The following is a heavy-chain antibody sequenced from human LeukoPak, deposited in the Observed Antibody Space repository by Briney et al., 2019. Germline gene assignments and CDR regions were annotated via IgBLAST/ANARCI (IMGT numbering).Heavy chain of an antibody. V-gene: IGHV3-74*01. CDR1: GFTFSGYW. CDR2: INSDGSST. J-gene: IGHJ6*02. Sequence: GGSLRLSCAASGFTFSGYWMHWVRHAPGKGLVWVSRINSDGSSTSYADSVKGRFTISRDNAKNTLYLQMNSLRAEDTAVYYCARVLAYCGGDCYSDYYYGMDVWGQGTTVTVSS. CDR3: ARVLAYCGGDCYSDYYYGMDV. D-gene: IGHD2-21*02.